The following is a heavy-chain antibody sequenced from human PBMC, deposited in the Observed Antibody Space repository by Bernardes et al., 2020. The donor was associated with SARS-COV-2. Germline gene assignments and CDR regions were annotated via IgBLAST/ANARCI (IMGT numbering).Heavy chain of an antibody. CDR1: GGSISSYY. Sequence: SETLSLTCTVSGGSISSYYWSWIRQPAGKGLEWIGRIYTSGSTNCNPSLKSRVTMSVDTSKNQFSLKLSSVTAADTAVYYCASGRDSSSSEIDYYGMDVWGQGTTVTVSS. D-gene: IGHD6-6*01. CDR2: IYTSGST. CDR3: ASGRDSSSSEIDYYGMDV. J-gene: IGHJ6*02. V-gene: IGHV4-4*07.